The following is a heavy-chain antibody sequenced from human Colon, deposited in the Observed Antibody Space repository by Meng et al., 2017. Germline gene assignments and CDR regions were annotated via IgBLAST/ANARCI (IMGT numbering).Heavy chain of an antibody. CDR3: ARMGAGAAFDF. V-gene: IGHV1-2*05. CDR2: INPSSGVT. D-gene: IGHD1-26*01. Sequence: HVHLVQSGAELRNPGTSVKISCEASGYTFTTFFLNWVRQTPDQGFEWLGRINPSSGVTNFTQKFQGRVTMTRDTSINTAYMELASLGSDDTGVYYCARMGAGAAFDFWGQGTLVTVSS. CDR1: GYTFTTFF. J-gene: IGHJ4*02.